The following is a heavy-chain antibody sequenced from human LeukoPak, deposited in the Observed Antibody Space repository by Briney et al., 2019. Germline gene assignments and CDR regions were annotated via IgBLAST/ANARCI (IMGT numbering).Heavy chain of an antibody. CDR2: IKQDGSEK. CDR1: GCTFSSYW. D-gene: IGHD7-27*01. Sequence: PGGSLRLSCAASGCTFSSYWMSWVRQAPGKGLEWVANIKQDGSEKYYVDSVKGRFTISRDNAKNSLYLQMNSLRAEDTAVYYCARDHWGYRDYWGQGTLVTVSS. J-gene: IGHJ4*02. V-gene: IGHV3-7*01. CDR3: ARDHWGYRDY.